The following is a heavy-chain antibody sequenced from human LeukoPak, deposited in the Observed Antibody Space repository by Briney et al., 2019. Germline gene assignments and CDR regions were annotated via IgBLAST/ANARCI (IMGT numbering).Heavy chain of an antibody. Sequence: PWGSLRLSCAASGFTFSSYAMSWVRQAPGKGLEWVSAISGSGGSTYYADSVKGRSTISRDNSKNTLYLQMNSLGAEDTAVYYCARGGYSYGAFDYWGQGTLVTVSS. CDR2: ISGSGGST. D-gene: IGHD5-18*01. V-gene: IGHV3-23*01. CDR1: GFTFSSYA. J-gene: IGHJ4*02. CDR3: ARGGYSYGAFDY.